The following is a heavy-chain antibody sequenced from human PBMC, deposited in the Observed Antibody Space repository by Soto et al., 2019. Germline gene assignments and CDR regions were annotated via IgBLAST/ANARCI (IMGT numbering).Heavy chain of an antibody. Sequence: GESLKISCKGSGYSFTSYWIGWVRQMPGKGLEWMGIIYPGDSDTRYSPSFQGQVTISADKSISTAYLQWSSLKASDTAMYYCATHGSYDFWSGYMAGYYYGMDVWGQGTTVAVSS. D-gene: IGHD3-3*01. V-gene: IGHV5-51*01. CDR3: ATHGSYDFWSGYMAGYYYGMDV. J-gene: IGHJ6*02. CDR2: IYPGDSDT. CDR1: GYSFTSYW.